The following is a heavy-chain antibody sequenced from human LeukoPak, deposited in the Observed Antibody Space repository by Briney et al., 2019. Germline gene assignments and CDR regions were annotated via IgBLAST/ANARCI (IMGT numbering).Heavy chain of an antibody. CDR2: IHTSGNT. Sequence: SQTLSLTXIVSGDSVGSGTYYWTWLRQPAGKGLEWIGRIHTSGNTNYSPSLKSRVTISRDTSKNQFSLRLTSVTAADTAVYYCVRDWNGDYFDYWGQGTLVTVSS. V-gene: IGHV4-61*02. J-gene: IGHJ4*02. CDR3: VRDWNGDYFDY. D-gene: IGHD1-1*01. CDR1: GDSVGSGTYY.